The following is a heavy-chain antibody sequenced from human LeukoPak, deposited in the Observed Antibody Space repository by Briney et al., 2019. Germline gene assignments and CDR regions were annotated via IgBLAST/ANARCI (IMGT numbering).Heavy chain of an antibody. CDR3: ARGGHDYGDY. Sequence: SETLSLTCTVSGGSISGYYWSWIRQPPGKGLEWIGYISYSGSTNYNPALKSRVTISIDTSKNQFSLKLSSVTAADTAVYYCARGGHDYGDYWGQGTLVTVSS. J-gene: IGHJ4*02. CDR2: ISYSGST. V-gene: IGHV4-59*01. D-gene: IGHD3-10*01. CDR1: GGSISGYY.